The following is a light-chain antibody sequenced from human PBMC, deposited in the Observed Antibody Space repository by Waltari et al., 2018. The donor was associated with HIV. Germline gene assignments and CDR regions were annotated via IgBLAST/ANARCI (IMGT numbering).Light chain of an antibody. CDR1: QTISAN. CDR2: EAA. CDR3: QQYDSGPRGIT. Sequence: EIVMTQSPPTLSVSPGQRVTLSCRASQTISANVAWYQQRPGQAPRLLIYEAATRHTGIPARFSGSGSGTEFTLTISSLQSEDFATYFCQQYDSGPRGITFGQGTMLEIK. J-gene: IGKJ2*01. V-gene: IGKV3-15*01.